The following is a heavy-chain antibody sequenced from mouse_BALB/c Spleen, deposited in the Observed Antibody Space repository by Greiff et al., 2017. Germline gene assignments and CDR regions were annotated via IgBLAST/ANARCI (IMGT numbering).Heavy chain of an antibody. CDR3: ARGVGNYVTWYFDV. Sequence: VQLQQSGAELVRPGALVKLSCKASGFNIKDYYMHWVKQRPEQGLEWIGWIDPENGNTIYDPKFQGKASITADTSSNTAYLQLSSLTSEDTAVYYCARGVGNYVTWYFDVWGAGTTVTVSS. J-gene: IGHJ1*01. CDR1: GFNIKDYY. D-gene: IGHD2-1*01. CDR2: IDPENGNT. V-gene: IGHV14-1*02.